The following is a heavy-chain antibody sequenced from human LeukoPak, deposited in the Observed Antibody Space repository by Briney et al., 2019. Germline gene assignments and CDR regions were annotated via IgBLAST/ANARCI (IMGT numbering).Heavy chain of an antibody. CDR2: IIPIFGTA. Sequence: SVKVSCKASGGTFHSYAISWVRQAPGQGLEWMGGIIPIFGTANYAQKFQGRVTITADESTSTAYMELSSLRSEDTAVYYCASYPSTVPGAFDIWGQGTMVTVSS. J-gene: IGHJ3*02. CDR3: ASYPSTVPGAFDI. CDR1: GGTFHSYA. V-gene: IGHV1-69*13. D-gene: IGHD4-11*01.